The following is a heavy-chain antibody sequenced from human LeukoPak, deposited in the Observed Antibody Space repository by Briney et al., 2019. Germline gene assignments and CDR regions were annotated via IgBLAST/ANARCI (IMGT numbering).Heavy chain of an antibody. Sequence: PSETLSLTCTVSGGSISSYYWSWLRQPPGKGLEWIGYIYYSGSTNYNPSLKSRVTISVDTSKNQFSLKLSSVTAADTAVYYCARVARGGNWFDPWGQGTLVTVSS. V-gene: IGHV4-59*01. CDR3: ARVARGGNWFDP. CDR2: IYYSGST. J-gene: IGHJ5*02. CDR1: GGSISSYY. D-gene: IGHD3-10*01.